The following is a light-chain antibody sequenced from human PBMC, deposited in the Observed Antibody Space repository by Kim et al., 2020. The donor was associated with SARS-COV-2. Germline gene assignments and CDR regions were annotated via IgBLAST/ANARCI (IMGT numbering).Light chain of an antibody. CDR3: QQYGRSPNT. V-gene: IGKV3-20*01. CDR2: GAS. Sequence: LSPGNSATLYCRASQSVSNNDLAWYQQKPGQAPRLLIYGASNRATGIPDSFSGSGSGTDFTLTISRLEPEDFAVYYCQQYGRSPNTFSQGTKLEI. CDR1: QSVSNND. J-gene: IGKJ2*01.